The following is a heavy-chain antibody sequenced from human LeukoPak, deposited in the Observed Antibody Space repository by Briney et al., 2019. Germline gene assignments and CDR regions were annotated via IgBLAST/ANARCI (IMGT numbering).Heavy chain of an antibody. CDR2: IKEDGSEK. Sequence: GGSLRLSCTASGFTFNRDWTAWVRQAPGKGLEWVANIKEDGSEKNYVDSVKGRFTISRDNAENSVYLQMNDLRAEDTGVYYCVTKEPSTSGRSYWGQGTLVTVSS. CDR3: VTKEPSTSGRSY. V-gene: IGHV3-7*01. D-gene: IGHD6-19*01. J-gene: IGHJ4*02. CDR1: GFTFNRDW.